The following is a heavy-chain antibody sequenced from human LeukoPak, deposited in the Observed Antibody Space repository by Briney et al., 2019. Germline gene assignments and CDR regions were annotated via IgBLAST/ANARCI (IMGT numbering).Heavy chain of an antibody. CDR2: LYSSGNT. CDR1: GDPISSYH. CDR3: ARYCRSNRCYWDAFDI. V-gene: IGHV4-4*07. D-gene: IGHD2-2*01. J-gene: IGHJ3*02. Sequence: KASETLSLTCTVSGDPISSYHWSWIRQPAGKVLEGIGYLYSSGNTNSNPSLVSRVTMSVDTSKNQFSLKLRSVTAADTAVYYCARYCRSNRCYWDAFDIWGHGTMVTVSS.